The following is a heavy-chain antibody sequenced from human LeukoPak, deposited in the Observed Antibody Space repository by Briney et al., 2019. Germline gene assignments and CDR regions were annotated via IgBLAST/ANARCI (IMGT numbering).Heavy chain of an antibody. CDR2: THHSGAT. J-gene: IGHJ4*02. CDR3: ARSSGHSYGDSDY. CDR1: GVSITSSY. V-gene: IGHV4-59*01. Sequence: NPSETLSLTCSVSGVSITSSYWSWIRQPPGKGLEWLGYTHHSGATSYNPSLKSRSTMSLDTSNNQFSLKLSSVTAADTAVYYCARSSGHSYGDSDYWGQGNLVTVSS. D-gene: IGHD5-18*01.